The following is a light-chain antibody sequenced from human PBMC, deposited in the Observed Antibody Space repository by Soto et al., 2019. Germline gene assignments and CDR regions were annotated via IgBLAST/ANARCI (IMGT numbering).Light chain of an antibody. V-gene: IGKV3-20*01. J-gene: IGKJ2*01. CDR1: QTLRRTY. CDR2: GAS. Sequence: EVLLMQSPGTLSLSPGERATLSCRASQTLRRTYIAWYQQKPGQAPRVLIYGASKRATGIPDRFSGSGSGTDFRLTISRLEPEDFEVYYCHQYDNAPQTYGQGTTVDIK. CDR3: HQYDNAPQT.